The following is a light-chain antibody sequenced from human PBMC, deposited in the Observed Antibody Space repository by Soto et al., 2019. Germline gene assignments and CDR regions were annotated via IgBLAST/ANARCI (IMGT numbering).Light chain of an antibody. CDR1: QSVSSSY. J-gene: IGKJ2*01. V-gene: IGKV3-20*01. CDR2: DAS. Sequence: EIVLTQSPGTLSLSPGERATLSCRASQSVSSSYLAWYQQKPGQAPRLLIYDASSRPTGIPDRFSGSGSGKDFTLTISRLEPEDFAVYYCQQYGSSPYTFGQGTKLEIK. CDR3: QQYGSSPYT.